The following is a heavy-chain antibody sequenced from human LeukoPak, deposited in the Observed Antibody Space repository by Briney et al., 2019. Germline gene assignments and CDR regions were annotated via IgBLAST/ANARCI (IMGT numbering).Heavy chain of an antibody. CDR1: GGFISSNNYY. CDR3: ARLGDDYSNYVIGY. D-gene: IGHD4-11*01. J-gene: IGHJ4*02. CDR2: IYYSGST. Sequence: SETLSLTCTVSGGFISSNNYYWGWIRQPPGKGLEWIGNIYYSGSTYYNPSLKSRVSISVDTSKNQFSLRLSSVTAADTAVYYCARLGDDYSNYVIGYWGQGTLVTVSS. V-gene: IGHV4-39*01.